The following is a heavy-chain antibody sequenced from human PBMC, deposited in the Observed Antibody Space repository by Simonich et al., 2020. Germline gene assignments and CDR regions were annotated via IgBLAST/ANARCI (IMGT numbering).Heavy chain of an antibody. Sequence: QVQLQQWGAGLLKPSETLSLTCAVYGGSCSCYNWSWIRQPPGKGLAWSGEINNRGSTNYTPSLNSRVTISVDTAKTQFSLKLSSVTAADTAVYYCAREFRDYWYFDLWGRGTLVTVSS. J-gene: IGHJ2*01. CDR2: INNRGST. D-gene: IGHD2-21*01. V-gene: IGHV4-34*01. CDR1: GGSCSCYN. CDR3: AREFRDYWYFDL.